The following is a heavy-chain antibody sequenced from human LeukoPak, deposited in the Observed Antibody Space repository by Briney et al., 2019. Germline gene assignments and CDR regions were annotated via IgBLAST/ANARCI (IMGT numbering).Heavy chain of an antibody. J-gene: IGHJ3*02. Sequence: SVKVSCKASGGTFSSYAIGWVRQAPGQGLEWMGGIIPIFGTANYAQKFQGRVTITADEPTSTAYMELSSLRSEDTAVYYCARSAKYYYDSSGYYYAFDIWGQGTMVTVSS. CDR3: ARSAKYYYDSSGYYYAFDI. V-gene: IGHV1-69*13. D-gene: IGHD3-22*01. CDR1: GGTFSSYA. CDR2: IIPIFGTA.